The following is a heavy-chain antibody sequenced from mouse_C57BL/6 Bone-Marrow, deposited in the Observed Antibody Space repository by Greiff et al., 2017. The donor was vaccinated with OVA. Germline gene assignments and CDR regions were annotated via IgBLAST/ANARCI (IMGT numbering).Heavy chain of an antibody. CDR3: AALSRAY. CDR1: GYTFTSYW. J-gene: IGHJ3*01. D-gene: IGHD6-1*01. V-gene: IGHV1-69*01. CDR2: IDPSDSYT. Sequence: QVQLQQPGAELVMPGASVKLSCKASGYTFTSYWMHWVKQRPGQGLEWIGEIDPSDSYTNYNQKIKGKSTLTVDKYSSTAYMQLSSLTSEDAAVYYCAALSRAYWGQGTLVTVSA.